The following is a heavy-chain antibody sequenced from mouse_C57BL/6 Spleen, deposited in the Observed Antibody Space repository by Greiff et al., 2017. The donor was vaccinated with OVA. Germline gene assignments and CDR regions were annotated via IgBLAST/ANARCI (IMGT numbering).Heavy chain of an antibody. CDR3: ARRLGREDHYFDY. J-gene: IGHJ2*01. D-gene: IGHD4-1*01. CDR1: GYTFTSYW. Sequence: QVQLKQPGAELVKPGASVKLSCKASGYTFTSYWMQWVKQRPGQGLEWIGEIDPSDSYTNYNQKFKGKATLTVDTSSSTAYMQLSSLTSEDSAVYYCARRLGREDHYFDYWGQGTTLTVSS. CDR2: IDPSDSYT. V-gene: IGHV1-50*01.